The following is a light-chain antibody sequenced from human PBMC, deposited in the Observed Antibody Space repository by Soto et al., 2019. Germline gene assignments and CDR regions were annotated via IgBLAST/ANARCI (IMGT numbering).Light chain of an antibody. CDR1: QSIRTY. V-gene: IGKV3-11*01. CDR3: QQRSTAFT. Sequence: EIVLSQSPATLSLSPGERATLSCRASQSIRTYLAWYQQKPDQAPRLLIYDASNRATGIPARFSGSGSGTDFTLTISSLEPEDFAVYYCQQRSTAFTFGPGTKVAIK. CDR2: DAS. J-gene: IGKJ3*01.